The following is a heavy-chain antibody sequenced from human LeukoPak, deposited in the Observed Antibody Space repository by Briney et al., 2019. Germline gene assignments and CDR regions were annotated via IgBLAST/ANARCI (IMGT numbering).Heavy chain of an antibody. CDR3: ARDGGRLWPPRWFDP. CDR2: MNPNSGNT. V-gene: IGHV1-8*01. J-gene: IGHJ5*02. CDR1: GYTFTSHD. Sequence: ASVKVSCKASGYTFTSHDFNWVRQATGQGLEWMGWMNPNSGNTGYAQKLQGRVTMTTDTSTSTAYMELRSLRSDDTAVYYCARDGGRLWPPRWFDPWGQGTLVTVSS. D-gene: IGHD3-16*01.